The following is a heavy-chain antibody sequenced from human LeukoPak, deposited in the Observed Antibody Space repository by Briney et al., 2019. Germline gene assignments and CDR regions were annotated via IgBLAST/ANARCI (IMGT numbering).Heavy chain of an antibody. V-gene: IGHV1-2*02. CDR2: INPNSGGT. J-gene: IGHJ5*02. CDR3: ARDSRITIFGVDPYNWFDP. Sequence: GASVKVSCKASGYTFTGYYIHWVRQAPGQGLEWMGWINPNSGGTNYAQKFQGRVTTTRDTSISTAYMELSRLRSDDTAVYYCARDSRITIFGVDPYNWFDPWGQGTLVTVSS. D-gene: IGHD3-3*01. CDR1: GYTFTGYY.